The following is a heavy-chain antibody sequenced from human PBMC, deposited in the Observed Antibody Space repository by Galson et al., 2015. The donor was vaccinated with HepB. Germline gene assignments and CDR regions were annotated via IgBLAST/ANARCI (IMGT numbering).Heavy chain of an antibody. V-gene: IGHV4-34*01. Sequence: SETLSLTCAVYGGSFSGYYWSWIRQPPGKGLEWIGEINHSGSTNYNPSLKSRVTISVDTSKNQFSLKLSSVTAADTAVYYCVRGRGYCSGGSCYSDYWGQGTPVTVSS. CDR1: GGSFSGYY. CDR2: INHSGST. CDR3: VRGRGYCSGGSCYSDY. J-gene: IGHJ4*02. D-gene: IGHD2-15*01.